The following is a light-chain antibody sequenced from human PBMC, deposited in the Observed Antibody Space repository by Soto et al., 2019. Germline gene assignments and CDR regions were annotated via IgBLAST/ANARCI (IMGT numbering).Light chain of an antibody. CDR2: GAS. Sequence: EIVLTQSPATLSVSPGERATLSCRASQSVGRNLAWYQQKPGQAPRLLIYGASTRATGIPARFSGSESGTEFTRTISSLQSEDFAIYSCQQYNHWPPLTFGGGTKVEIK. V-gene: IGKV3-15*01. J-gene: IGKJ4*01. CDR1: QSVGRN. CDR3: QQYNHWPPLT.